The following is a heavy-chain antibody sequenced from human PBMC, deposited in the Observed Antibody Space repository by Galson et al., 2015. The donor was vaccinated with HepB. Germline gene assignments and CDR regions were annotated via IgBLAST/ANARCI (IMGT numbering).Heavy chain of an antibody. J-gene: IGHJ6*02. Sequence: CAISGDSVSRNSAAWNWIRQSPSRGLEWLGRTYYRSKWYNDYAVSVKSRITINPDTSKNQFSLKLSSVTAADTAVYYCARCSSSWSHMDVWGQGTTVTVSS. CDR1: GDSVSRNSAA. D-gene: IGHD6-13*01. CDR3: ARCSSSWSHMDV. CDR2: TYYRSKWYN. V-gene: IGHV6-1*01.